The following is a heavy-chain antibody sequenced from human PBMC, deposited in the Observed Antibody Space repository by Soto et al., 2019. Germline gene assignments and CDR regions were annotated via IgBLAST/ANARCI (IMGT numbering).Heavy chain of an antibody. J-gene: IGHJ1*01. V-gene: IGHV1-3*01. CDR1: GYNFASYA. CDR3: ARDLDGRFYSEYFQH. D-gene: IGHD1-26*01. CDR2: INAGNGNT. Sequence: ASVKVSCKASGYNFASYALHWVRQAPGQRLEWMGWINAGNGNTKYSQILQGRVTITRDTSASTVYMELSSLRSEDTAMYCCARDLDGRFYSEYFQHWGQGTPVTVSS.